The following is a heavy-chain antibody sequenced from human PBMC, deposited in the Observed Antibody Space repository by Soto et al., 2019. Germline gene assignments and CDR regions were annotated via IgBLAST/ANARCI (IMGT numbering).Heavy chain of an antibody. CDR3: ARDRDNSTWPTCDF. V-gene: IGHV1-69*02. Sequence: QVQLVQSGSEVKKPGSSVKVSCKASGDTFSIYTISWVRQAPGQGLEWMGRVIPIFDITSYTQRFQGRVTITADTSTTTVYMELSSLRSEDTAVYYCARDRDNSTWPTCDFWGQGTLVTVSS. CDR2: VIPIFDIT. D-gene: IGHD6-13*01. CDR1: GDTFSIYT. J-gene: IGHJ4*02.